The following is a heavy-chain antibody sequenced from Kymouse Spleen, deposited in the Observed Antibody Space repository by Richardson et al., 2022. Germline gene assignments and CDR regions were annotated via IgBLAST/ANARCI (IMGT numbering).Heavy chain of an antibody. CDR1: GGSFSGYY. D-gene: IGHD6-13*01. Sequence: QVQLQQWGAGLLKPSETLSLTCAVYGGSFSGYYWSWIRQPPGKGLEWIGEINHSGSTNYNPSLKSRVTISVDTSKNQFSLKLSSVTAADTAVYYCAREDSSSWYDYYYYGMDVWGQGTTVTVSS. J-gene: IGHJ6*02. V-gene: IGHV4-34*01. CDR2: INHSGST. CDR3: AREDSSSWYDYYYYGMDV.